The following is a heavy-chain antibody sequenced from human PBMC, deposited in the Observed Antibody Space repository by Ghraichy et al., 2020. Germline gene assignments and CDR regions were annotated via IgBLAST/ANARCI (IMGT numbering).Heavy chain of an antibody. J-gene: IGHJ4*02. V-gene: IGHV3-53*01. CDR3: ARGDCSSTSCYSEYFDY. CDR2: IYSGGST. CDR1: ALIFTPVT. Sequence: GGSLRLSDIASALIFTPVTMFQLVCGPGNGMERVSVIYSGGSTSNADSVKGRFTISRDTSKTTLYLQMNSLRADDTAVYYCARGDCSSTSCYSEYFDYWGQGTLVTVSS. D-gene: IGHD2-2*02.